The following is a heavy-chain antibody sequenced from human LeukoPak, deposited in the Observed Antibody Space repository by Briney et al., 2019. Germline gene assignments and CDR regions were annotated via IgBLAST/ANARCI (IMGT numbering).Heavy chain of an antibody. Sequence: SETLSLTCSVSGGSISSADYYWGWVRQPPGKGLEWIGTIFYNDATQVNPSLKSRVTMSIDTSKNQFSLKLSSVTAADTAVYYCARDQGDGYKTLDYWGQGTLVTVSS. CDR1: GGSISSADYY. D-gene: IGHD5-24*01. V-gene: IGHV4-39*07. J-gene: IGHJ4*02. CDR2: IFYNDAT. CDR3: ARDQGDGYKTLDY.